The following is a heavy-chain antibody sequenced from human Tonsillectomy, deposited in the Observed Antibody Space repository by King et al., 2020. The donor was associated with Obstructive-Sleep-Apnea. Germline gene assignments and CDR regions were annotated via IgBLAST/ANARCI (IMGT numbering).Heavy chain of an antibody. CDR3: ARGTGWYGVDV. V-gene: IGHV4-59*01. Sequence: QLQESGPGLVKPSETLSLTCTVSGGSIISYSWTWIRQPPGKGLGWIGHFYYSGSTNYKPSLKSRVTISADTSKNQFSLKLSSVTAADTGVYYCARGTGWYGVDVWGQGTTVTVSS. J-gene: IGHJ6*02. D-gene: IGHD6-19*01. CDR2: FYYSGST. CDR1: GGSIISYS.